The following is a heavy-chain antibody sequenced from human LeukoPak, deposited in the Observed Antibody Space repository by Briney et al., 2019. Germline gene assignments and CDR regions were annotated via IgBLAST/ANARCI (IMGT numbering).Heavy chain of an antibody. CDR3: ARDERLLSFLK. CDR1: GFMFSKSW. J-gene: IGHJ4*02. CDR2: IYNDGSTT. D-gene: IGHD3-3*01. Sequence: PGGSLRLSCAASGFMFSKSWMHWVRQVPGKGLVWVARIYNDGSTTNYADSVKGRFTISRDNAANTLFLQMSSLRAEDTAIYYCARDERLLSFLKWGQGTLVTVSS. V-gene: IGHV3-74*01.